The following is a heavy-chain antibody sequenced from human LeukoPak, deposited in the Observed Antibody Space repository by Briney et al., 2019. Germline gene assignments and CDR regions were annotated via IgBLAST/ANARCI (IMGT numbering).Heavy chain of an antibody. CDR1: GYTFTGYY. V-gene: IGHV1-2*02. CDR2: INPNSGGT. Sequence: ASVKVSCKASGYTFTGYYMHWVRQAPGQGLEWMGWINPNSGGTNYAQKFQGRVTMTRDTSISTAYMELSRLRSDDTAVYYCARIDSYGPIYFDYWGQGTLVTVSS. D-gene: IGHD5-18*01. J-gene: IGHJ4*02. CDR3: ARIDSYGPIYFDY.